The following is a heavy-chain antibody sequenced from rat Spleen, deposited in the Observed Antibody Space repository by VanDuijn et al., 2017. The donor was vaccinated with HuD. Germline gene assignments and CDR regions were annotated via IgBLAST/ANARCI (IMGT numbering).Heavy chain of an antibody. CDR1: GFSLSSSH. CDR3: ARDFGPFGITY. V-gene: IGHV2-43*01. Sequence: QVQLKESGPGLVQSSQTLSLTCTVSGFSLSSSHVTWVRQPPGKGLEWLGIIWTGGSTAYNSLLKSRLSITRYTSKSQVFLKMNSLQTEDTATYSCARDFGPFGITYWGQGVMVTVSS. D-gene: IGHD4-3*01. J-gene: IGHJ2*01. CDR2: IWTGGST.